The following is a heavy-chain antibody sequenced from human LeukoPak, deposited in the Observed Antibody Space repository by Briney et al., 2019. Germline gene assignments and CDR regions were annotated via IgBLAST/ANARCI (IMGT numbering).Heavy chain of an antibody. CDR2: ISTYNGNA. Sequence: GASVTVSCKASGYTFANYDITWVRQAPGQGLEWMGCISTYNGNANYAQNLQDRVTMTTDTSTSTAYMELRSLRSDDSAVYYCARGSSGNYVPWGQGTLVTVSS. CDR3: ARGSSGNYVP. CDR1: GYTFANYD. D-gene: IGHD3-22*01. V-gene: IGHV1-18*01. J-gene: IGHJ4*02.